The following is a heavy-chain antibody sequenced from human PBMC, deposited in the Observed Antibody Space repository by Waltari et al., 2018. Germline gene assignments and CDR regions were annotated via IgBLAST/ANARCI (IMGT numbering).Heavy chain of an antibody. Sequence: EVQLLESGGGLVQPGGSLRLSCAASGFTFSSYAMSWVGQAPGKGLEWVSVIYSGGSTYYADSVKGRFTISRDNSKNTLYLQMNSLRAEDTAVYYCAKDDDSSGYYSDYWGQGTLVTVSS. V-gene: IGHV3-23*03. CDR3: AKDDDSSGYYSDY. J-gene: IGHJ4*02. D-gene: IGHD3-22*01. CDR1: GFTFSSYA. CDR2: IYSGGST.